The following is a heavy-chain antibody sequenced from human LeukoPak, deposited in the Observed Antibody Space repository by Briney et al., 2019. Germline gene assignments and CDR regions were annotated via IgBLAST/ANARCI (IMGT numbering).Heavy chain of an antibody. D-gene: IGHD6-19*01. V-gene: IGHV3-64*01. Sequence: SGGSLRLSCAASGFTFSSYAMHWVRQAPGKGLEYVSAISSNGGSTYYANSVKGRFTISRDNSKNTLYLQMGSLRAEDMAVYYCARVRTGYSSGWYSMNYYYYYMDVWGKGTTVTVSS. CDR1: GFTFSSYA. CDR2: ISSNGGST. CDR3: ARVRTGYSSGWYSMNYYYYYMDV. J-gene: IGHJ6*03.